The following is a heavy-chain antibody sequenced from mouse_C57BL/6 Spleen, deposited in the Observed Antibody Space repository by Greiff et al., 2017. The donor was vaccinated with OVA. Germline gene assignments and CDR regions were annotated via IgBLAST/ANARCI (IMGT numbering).Heavy chain of an antibody. CDR1: GYTFTSYW. D-gene: IGHD1-1*01. CDR2: IYPSDSET. CDR3: ARSRGVLRLYAMDY. V-gene: IGHV1-61*01. J-gene: IGHJ4*01. Sequence: QVQLQQPGAELVRPGSSVKLSCKASGYTFTSYWMDWVKQRPGQGLEWIGNIYPSDSETHYNQKFKDKATLTVDKSSSTAYMQLSSLTSEDSAVYYCARSRGVLRLYAMDYWGQGTSVTVSS.